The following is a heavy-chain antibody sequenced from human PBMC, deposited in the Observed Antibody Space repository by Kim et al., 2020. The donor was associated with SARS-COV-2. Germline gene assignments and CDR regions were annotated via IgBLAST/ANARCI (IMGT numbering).Heavy chain of an antibody. V-gene: IGHV3-30*07. J-gene: IGHJ4*02. D-gene: IGHD6-19*01. CDR3: ARDGDGYSSGWNDY. Sequence: ADSVKGRFTISRDNSKNTLYLQMNSLRAEDTAVYYCARDGDGYSSGWNDYWGQGTLVTVSS.